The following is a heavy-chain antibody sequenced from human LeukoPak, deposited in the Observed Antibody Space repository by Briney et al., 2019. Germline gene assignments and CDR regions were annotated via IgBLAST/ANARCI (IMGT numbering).Heavy chain of an antibody. V-gene: IGHV4-38-2*02. Sequence: SETLSLTCTVSGYSISSGYYWGWIRQPPGKGLEWIGSIYHSGRTYYNPSLKSRVTISVDTSKNQFSLKLTSVTAADTAVYYCTRAASSGPLFTYHMDVWGKGTTVTVSS. CDR2: IYHSGRT. D-gene: IGHD3-22*01. CDR1: GYSISSGYY. J-gene: IGHJ6*03. CDR3: TRAASSGPLFTYHMDV.